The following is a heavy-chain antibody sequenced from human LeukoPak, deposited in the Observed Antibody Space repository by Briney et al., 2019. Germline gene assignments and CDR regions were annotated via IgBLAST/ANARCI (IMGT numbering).Heavy chain of an antibody. CDR3: ARDLGYSSTWSF. D-gene: IGHD6-13*01. Sequence: PGGSLRLSCVASGFIFSSSEMNWVRQAPGKGLEWICYINQGGDTITYADSVKGRFTISRDNAKNSLFLQMSSLRADDTATYYCARDLGYSSTWSFGGQGSLVIVSS. CDR2: INQGGDTI. CDR1: GFIFSSSE. V-gene: IGHV3-48*03. J-gene: IGHJ4*02.